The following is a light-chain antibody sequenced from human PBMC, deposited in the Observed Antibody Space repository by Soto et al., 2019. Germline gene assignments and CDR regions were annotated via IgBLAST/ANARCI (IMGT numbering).Light chain of an antibody. CDR2: EVT. V-gene: IGLV2-8*01. CDR1: SNDIGEYHY. Sequence: QSVLTQPPSASGSPGQSVTIPCTGTSNDIGEYHYVTWYQQHPGKAPKLMIYEVTQRPSGVPHRFSGSKSGNTASLTVSGLQPEDEADYYCTSYAGSDNPVLFGGGTKVTVL. CDR3: TSYAGSDNPVL. J-gene: IGLJ2*01.